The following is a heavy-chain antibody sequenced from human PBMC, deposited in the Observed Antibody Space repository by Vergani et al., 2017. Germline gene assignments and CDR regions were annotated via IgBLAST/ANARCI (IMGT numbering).Heavy chain of an antibody. D-gene: IGHD3-16*01. Sequence: QVQLVESGGGVVPRGGSLRLSCATSGFTLSNYDMQWIRQGPGKGLEFVAFIQFDGSNQDYADSVKGRFTLSREFSKNTLYLQMNSLRTDDTATYYCAKHFRGWGIDYWGQGTQVIVSS. J-gene: IGHJ4*02. CDR3: AKHFRGWGIDY. CDR2: IQFDGSNQ. V-gene: IGHV3-30*02. CDR1: GFTLSNYD.